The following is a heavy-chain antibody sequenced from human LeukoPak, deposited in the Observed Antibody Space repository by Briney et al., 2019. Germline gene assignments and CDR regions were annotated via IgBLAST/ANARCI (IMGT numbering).Heavy chain of an antibody. Sequence: PGGSLRLSCAASGFTFSEYGMIWVRQAPGKGLEWVAVISFDGNDNYYADSVKGRFTISRDNSKSDLFLQMNSLRTEDTALYYCAKARLPTNNWYSDSFDSWGQGTLVTVS. CDR3: AKARLPTNNWYSDSFDS. J-gene: IGHJ3*01. D-gene: IGHD1-7*01. CDR2: ISFDGNDN. V-gene: IGHV3-30*18. CDR1: GFTFSEYG.